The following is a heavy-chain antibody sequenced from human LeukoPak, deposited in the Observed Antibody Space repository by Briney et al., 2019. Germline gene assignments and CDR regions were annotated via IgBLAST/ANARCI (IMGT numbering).Heavy chain of an antibody. Sequence: ASVKVSCKASGYTFTSYGISWVRQAPGQGLEWMGWISAYNGNTNYAQKLQGRVTMTTDTSTSTVYMELRSLRSDDTAVYYCARDSSVCSSTSCYRSFDYWGQGTLVTVSS. D-gene: IGHD2-2*01. CDR3: ARDSSVCSSTSCYRSFDY. CDR2: ISAYNGNT. CDR1: GYTFTSYG. V-gene: IGHV1-18*01. J-gene: IGHJ4*02.